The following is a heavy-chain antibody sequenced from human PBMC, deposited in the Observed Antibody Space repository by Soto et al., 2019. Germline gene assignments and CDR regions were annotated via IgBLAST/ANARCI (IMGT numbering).Heavy chain of an antibody. D-gene: IGHD6-13*01. CDR1: GGSFSGYY. J-gene: IGHJ4*02. V-gene: IGHV4-34*01. CDR3: GRQLGSSWYYYFDY. Sequence: SETLSLTCAVYGGSFSGYYWSWIRQPPGKGLEWIGEINHSGSTNYNPSLKSRVTISVDTSKNQFSLKLSSVTAADTAVYYCGRQLGSSWYYYFDYWGQGTLVTVSS. CDR2: INHSGST.